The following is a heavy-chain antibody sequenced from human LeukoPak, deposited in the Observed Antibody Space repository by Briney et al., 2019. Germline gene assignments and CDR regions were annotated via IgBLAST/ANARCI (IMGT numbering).Heavy chain of an antibody. Sequence: GASVKVSCKASGGTFSSYAISWVRQAPGQGLEWMGRIIPILGIANYAQKFQGRVTITADKSTSTAYMELSSLRSEDTAVYYCARDLSSWYGDYWGQGTLVTVSS. D-gene: IGHD6-13*01. J-gene: IGHJ4*02. CDR3: ARDLSSWYGDY. CDR2: IIPILGIA. V-gene: IGHV1-69*04. CDR1: GGTFSSYA.